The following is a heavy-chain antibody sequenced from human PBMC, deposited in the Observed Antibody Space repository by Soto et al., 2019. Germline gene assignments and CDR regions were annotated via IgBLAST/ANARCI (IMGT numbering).Heavy chain of an antibody. CDR3: AKDEYYYSRSGYYIFDS. D-gene: IGHD3-22*01. CDR1: GFTFSAYG. Sequence: PGESLKISWEVSGFTFSAYGMHWFRQAPGKGLEWVAAISHDGTNKNYGDSVKGRFTISRDNSKKTLYLQMNSLRPEDTALYYCAKDEYYYSRSGYYIFDSRGQGTPVTVSS. CDR2: ISHDGTNK. J-gene: IGHJ4*02. V-gene: IGHV3-30*18.